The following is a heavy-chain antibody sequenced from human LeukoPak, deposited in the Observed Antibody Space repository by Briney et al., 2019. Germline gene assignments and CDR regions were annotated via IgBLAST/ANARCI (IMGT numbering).Heavy chain of an antibody. CDR3: ARDPSGYFNY. CDR1: GGSFSSGNYY. CDR2: IYYSGST. Sequence: SETLSLTCTVSGGSFSSGNYYWSWIRQPPGKGLEWIGYIYYSGSTNYNPSLKSRVTISVDTSKNQFSLKLSSVTAADTAVYYCARDPSGYFNYWGQGTLATVSS. D-gene: IGHD3-22*01. J-gene: IGHJ4*02. V-gene: IGHV4-61*01.